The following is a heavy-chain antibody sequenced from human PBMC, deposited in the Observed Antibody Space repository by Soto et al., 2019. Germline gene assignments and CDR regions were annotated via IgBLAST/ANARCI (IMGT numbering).Heavy chain of an antibody. V-gene: IGHV4-59*08. J-gene: IGHJ6*02. CDR2: IYYSGST. D-gene: IGHD3-10*02. CDR3: ASLFGYYYYGMDV. CDR1: GGSISSYY. Sequence: QVQLQESGPGLVKPSETLSLTCTVSGGSISSYYWSWIRQPPGKGLEWIGYIYYSGSTNYNPSLKSPVTISVDTSKNRFSLKLSSVTAADTAVYYCASLFGYYYYGMDVWGQGTTVTVSS.